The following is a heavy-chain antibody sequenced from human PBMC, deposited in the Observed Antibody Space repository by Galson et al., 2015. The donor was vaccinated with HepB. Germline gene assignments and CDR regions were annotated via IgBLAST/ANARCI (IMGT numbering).Heavy chain of an antibody. CDR3: ARVSAWSHFDS. J-gene: IGHJ4*02. D-gene: IGHD6-19*01. V-gene: IGHV1-8*01. Sequence: SVKVSCKASGYIFTSYDINWVRQATGQGLEWMGWTNPNSGNAGYAQKFQGRVTMTRDISTSAAYMELSSLRFDDTAVYYCARVSAWSHFDSWGQGTLVTVSS. CDR2: TNPNSGNA. CDR1: GYIFTSYD.